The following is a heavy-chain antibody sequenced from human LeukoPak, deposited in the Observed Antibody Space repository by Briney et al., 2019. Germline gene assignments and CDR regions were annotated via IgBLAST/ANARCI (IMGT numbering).Heavy chain of an antibody. CDR3: ARRLSEVPAAIPPYNWFDP. CDR1: GGSISSSSYY. D-gene: IGHD2-2*02. V-gene: IGHV4-39*01. Sequence: SETLSLTCTVSGGSISSSSYYWGWIRQPPGKGLEWIGSIYYSGSTYYNPSLKSRVTISVDTSKNQFSLKLSSVTAADTAVYYCARRLSEVPAAIPPYNWFDPWGQGTLVTVSS. CDR2: IYYSGST. J-gene: IGHJ5*02.